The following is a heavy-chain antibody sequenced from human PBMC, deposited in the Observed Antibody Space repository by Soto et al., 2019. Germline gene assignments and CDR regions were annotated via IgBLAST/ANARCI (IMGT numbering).Heavy chain of an antibody. Sequence: SVKVSCKASGGTFSSYAISWVRQAPGQGLEWMGGIIPIFGTANYAQKFQGRVTITADESTSTAYMELSSLRSEDTAVYYCARAKYYDFWSGYYTGPGYYYYGMDVWGQGTTVTVSS. CDR1: GGTFSSYA. J-gene: IGHJ6*02. CDR3: ARAKYYDFWSGYYTGPGYYYYGMDV. CDR2: IIPIFGTA. D-gene: IGHD3-3*01. V-gene: IGHV1-69*13.